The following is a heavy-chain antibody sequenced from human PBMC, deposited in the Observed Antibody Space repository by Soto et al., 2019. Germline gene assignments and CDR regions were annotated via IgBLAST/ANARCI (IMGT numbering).Heavy chain of an antibody. CDR3: ATGQYFDF. V-gene: IGHV3-15*01. J-gene: IGHJ4*02. CDR1: GFTFSNAW. Sequence: GGSLRLSCVGSGFTFSNAWMSWVRQAPGKGLEWVGRIKSIYNGGTIEYAAPVKGRFIITRDDSRATVFLQMNSLKTEDTAVYYCATGQYFDFWGQGTQVTVSS. CDR2: IKSIYNGGTI.